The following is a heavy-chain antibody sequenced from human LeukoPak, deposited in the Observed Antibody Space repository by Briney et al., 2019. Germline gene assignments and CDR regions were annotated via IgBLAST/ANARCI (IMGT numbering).Heavy chain of an antibody. CDR2: IYYTGRT. J-gene: IGHJ6*02. V-gene: IGHV4-59*03. Sequence: PSETLSLTCTVSDDSISSYYWSWIRQPPGKGLEWIGFIYYTGRTSYNPSLKSRVTTSIDTSKKQLSLKLSSVTAADTAVYYCARSTTVTTYYYYGMDVWGQGTTVTVSS. CDR1: DDSISSYY. D-gene: IGHD4-17*01. CDR3: ARSTTVTTYYYYGMDV.